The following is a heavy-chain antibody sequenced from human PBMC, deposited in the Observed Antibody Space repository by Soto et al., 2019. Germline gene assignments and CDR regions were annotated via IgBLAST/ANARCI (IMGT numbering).Heavy chain of an antibody. J-gene: IGHJ4*02. CDR2: INHSGST. CDR1: GGSFSGYY. CDR3: ASRGVLLWFGEPFDY. Sequence: PSETLSLTCAVYGGSFSGYYWSWIRQPPGKGLEWIGEINHSGSTNYNPSLKSRVTISVETSKNQFSLKLSSVTAAETAVYYCASRGVLLWFGEPFDYWGQGTLVTVSS. D-gene: IGHD3-10*01. V-gene: IGHV4-34*01.